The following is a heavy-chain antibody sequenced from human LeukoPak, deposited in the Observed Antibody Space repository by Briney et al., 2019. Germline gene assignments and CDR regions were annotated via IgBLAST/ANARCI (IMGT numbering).Heavy chain of an antibody. V-gene: IGHV1-69*13. CDR2: IIPIFGTA. J-gene: IGHJ5*02. CDR3: ARDIQWVGFHNWFDP. CDR1: GYTFTSYG. Sequence: GASVKVSCKASGYTFTSYGISWVRQAPGQGLEWMGGIIPIFGTANYAQKFQGRVTITADESTSTAYMELSSLRSEDTAVYYCARDIQWVGFHNWFDPWGQGTLVTVSS. D-gene: IGHD1-26*01.